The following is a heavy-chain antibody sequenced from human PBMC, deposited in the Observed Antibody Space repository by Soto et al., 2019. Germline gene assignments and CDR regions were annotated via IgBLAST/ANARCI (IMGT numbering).Heavy chain of an antibody. CDR1: GYTFTNYW. Sequence: GESLKISCKGSGYTFTNYWIGWVRQMPGKGLEWMGIIYPGDSDTKYNPSFQGQVTISADKSITTTYLQWSSLKASDTAIYYCAASIFYYGMDVWGQGTAVTVSS. CDR2: IYPGDSDT. J-gene: IGHJ6*02. V-gene: IGHV5-51*01. CDR3: AASIFYYGMDV.